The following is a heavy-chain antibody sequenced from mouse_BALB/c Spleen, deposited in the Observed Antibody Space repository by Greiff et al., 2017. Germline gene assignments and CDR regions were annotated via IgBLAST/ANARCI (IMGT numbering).Heavy chain of an antibody. CDR3: ARLEYSNYEYMDY. CDR1: GFTFSSYA. J-gene: IGHJ4*01. D-gene: IGHD2-5*01. V-gene: IGHV5-9-1*01. CDR2: ISSGGSYT. Sequence: EVMLVESGGGLVKPGGSLKLSCAASGFTFSSYAMSWVRQTPEKRLEWVATISSGGSYTYYPHSVKGRSTISRDDAKNTLYLQLSSLRSDDTAMYYCARLEYSNYEYMDYWGQGTSVTVSS.